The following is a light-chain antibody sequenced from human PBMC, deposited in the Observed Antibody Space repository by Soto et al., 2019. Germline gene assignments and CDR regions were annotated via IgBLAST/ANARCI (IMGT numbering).Light chain of an antibody. CDR2: LNSDGSH. CDR3: QTWATDIHVV. J-gene: IGLJ2*01. V-gene: IGLV4-69*01. Sequence: QPVLTQSPSPSASLGASVKLTCTLSSGHNSYASAWHQQQPEKGPRYLMKLNSDGSHSSGDGIPDRFSGSSSGAERYLTISSLQSEDEADYYCQTWATDIHVVFGGGTKLTVL. CDR1: SGHNSYA.